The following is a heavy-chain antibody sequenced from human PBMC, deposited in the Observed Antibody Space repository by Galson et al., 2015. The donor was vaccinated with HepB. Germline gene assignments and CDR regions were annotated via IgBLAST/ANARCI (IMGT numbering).Heavy chain of an antibody. V-gene: IGHV3-21*01. J-gene: IGHJ5*02. CDR3: ASGGLTVKGFGESFLNWFDP. CDR2: ISSGSNI. CDR1: GFTFSSYA. D-gene: IGHD3-10*01. Sequence: SLRLSCAGSGFTFSSYAMDWVRQAPGKGLEWVSYISSGSNIYYADSVRGRFTISRDNAKNLLFLQMNSLRVDDTAVYYCASGGLTVKGFGESFLNWFDPWGQGILVTVSS.